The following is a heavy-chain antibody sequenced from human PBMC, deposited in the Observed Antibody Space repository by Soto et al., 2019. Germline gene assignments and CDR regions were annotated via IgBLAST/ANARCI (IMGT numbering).Heavy chain of an antibody. CDR3: PIEYDYVWGSYLQYGMDV. Sequence: SQTLSLTCAISGYSVSINSAAWNWIRQSPSRGLECLGRTYYSSNWYNDYAVSVKSRITIPPDTSKNQFSLQLNSVTPEDTAVYYCPIEYDYVWGSYLQYGMDVGGQGTTVNVSS. V-gene: IGHV6-1*01. D-gene: IGHD3-16*02. CDR2: TYYSSNWYN. J-gene: IGHJ6*02. CDR1: GYSVSINSAA.